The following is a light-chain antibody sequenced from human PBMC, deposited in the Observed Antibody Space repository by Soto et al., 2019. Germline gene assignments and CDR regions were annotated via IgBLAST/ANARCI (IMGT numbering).Light chain of an antibody. J-gene: IGKJ5*01. CDR3: QQSYSILPIT. V-gene: IGKV1-39*01. Sequence: NQMPPSPSSLSASVGDRGTITCRVSQIISNDLNWYLQKPGKAPTVLIYGAFNVQSGVPSGFSGSGSGTVFTLTISSLHPEDYATYYCQQSYSILPITFGQGTRLEIK. CDR2: GAF. CDR1: QIISND.